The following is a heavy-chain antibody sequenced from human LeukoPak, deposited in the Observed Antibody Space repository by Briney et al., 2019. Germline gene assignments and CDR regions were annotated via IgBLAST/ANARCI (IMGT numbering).Heavy chain of an antibody. V-gene: IGHV4-39*07. CDR2: IYYSGST. Sequence: PSETLSLTCTVSGGSISSSSYYWGWIRQPPGKGLEWIGSIYYSGSTYYNPSLKSRVTISVDTSKNQFSLKLSSVTAADTAVYYCARAPESYSSSPLDYWGQGTLVTVSS. D-gene: IGHD6-13*01. CDR1: GGSISSSSYY. CDR3: ARAPESYSSSPLDY. J-gene: IGHJ4*02.